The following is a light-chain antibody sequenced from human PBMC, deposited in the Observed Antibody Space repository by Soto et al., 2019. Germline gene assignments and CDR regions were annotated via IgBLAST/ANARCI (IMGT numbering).Light chain of an antibody. V-gene: IGKV3-11*01. CDR1: QSVSSY. CDR2: DAS. J-gene: IGKJ3*01. Sequence: EIVLTQSPATLSLSPGERATLSCRASQSVSSYLAWYQQKPGQAPRLLIYDASNRATGIPARFSGSRSGTDFTLTISSLEPEDFAVYYCQQRSTWPPFTFGPGTKVDIK. CDR3: QQRSTWPPFT.